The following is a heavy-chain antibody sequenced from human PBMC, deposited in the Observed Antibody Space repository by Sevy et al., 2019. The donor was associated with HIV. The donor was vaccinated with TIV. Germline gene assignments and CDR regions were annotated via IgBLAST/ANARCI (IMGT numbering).Heavy chain of an antibody. Sequence: GGSLRLSCAASGFTFSGSAMHLVRQASGKGLEWVGRIRSKANSYATAYAASVKGRFTISRDDSKNTAYLQMNSLKTEDTAVYYCTRHIMGSGWYKGWFDPWGQGTLVTVSS. J-gene: IGHJ5*02. CDR2: IRSKANSYAT. CDR1: GFTFSGSA. D-gene: IGHD6-19*01. V-gene: IGHV3-73*01. CDR3: TRHIMGSGWYKGWFDP.